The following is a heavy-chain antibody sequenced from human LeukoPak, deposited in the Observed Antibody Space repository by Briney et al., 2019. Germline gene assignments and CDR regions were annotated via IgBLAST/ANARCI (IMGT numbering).Heavy chain of an antibody. CDR2: IYSGGST. CDR3: ARDTPSHYYYYGMDV. Sequence: PGGSLRLSCAASGFTVSSNYMSWVRQAPRKGLEWVSVIYSGGSTYYADSVKGRFTISRDNSKNTLYLQMNSLRAEDTAMYYCARDTPSHYYYYGMDVWGQGTTVTVSS. CDR1: GFTVSSNY. J-gene: IGHJ6*02. V-gene: IGHV3-53*01.